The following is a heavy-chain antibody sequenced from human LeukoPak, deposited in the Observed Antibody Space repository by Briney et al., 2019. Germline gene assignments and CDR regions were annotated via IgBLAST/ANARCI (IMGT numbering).Heavy chain of an antibody. D-gene: IGHD5-12*01. CDR3: ARDRLPPPGVYCFDP. V-gene: IGHV3-30-3*01. J-gene: IGHJ5*02. CDR2: ISSDGNHK. Sequence: PERSLRLSCAASGFTFSTYATHWVRQAPGKGLEWVAAISSDGNHKHFADSVRGRFTISRDNSKNTLFLQMNSLRPDDTAVYYCARDRLPPPGVYCFDPWGQGTLVTVSS. CDR1: GFTFSTYA.